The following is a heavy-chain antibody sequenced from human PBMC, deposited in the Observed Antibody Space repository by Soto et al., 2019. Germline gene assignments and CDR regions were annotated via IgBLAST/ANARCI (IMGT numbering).Heavy chain of an antibody. CDR1: DLTFGKNG. V-gene: IGHV3-7*03. Sequence: EVQLVESGGGLVQPGGSLSLSGAAPDLTFGKNGMSWVRQAPGKGLEWVANIKRDGSEKYYVDSVKGRFAISRENAKNTLYLQMNSLRADDTAVYYCASLEWESSGYADYWGQGTLVTVSS. CDR2: IKRDGSEK. CDR3: ASLEWESSGYADY. J-gene: IGHJ4*02. D-gene: IGHD3-3*01.